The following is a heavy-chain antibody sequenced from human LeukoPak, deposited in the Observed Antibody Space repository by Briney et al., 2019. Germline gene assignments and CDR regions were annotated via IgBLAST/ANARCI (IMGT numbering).Heavy chain of an antibody. D-gene: IGHD1-7*01. CDR3: ARVGNYSGSY. CDR1: GFAFSSYS. J-gene: IGHJ4*02. V-gene: IGHV3-48*04. Sequence: GGSLRLSCAASGFAFSSYSMNWVRQAPGKGLEWVSYISSSSSTIYYADSVKGRFTISRDNAKNSLYLQMNSLRAEDTAVYYCARVGNYSGSYWGQGTLVTVSS. CDR2: ISSSSSTI.